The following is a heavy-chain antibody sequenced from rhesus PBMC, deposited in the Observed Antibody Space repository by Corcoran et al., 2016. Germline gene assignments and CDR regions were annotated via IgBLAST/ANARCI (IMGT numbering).Heavy chain of an antibody. CDR2: ISESGGST. CDR1: GFTFSSYE. D-gene: IGHD2-2*01. CDR3: TSGYCTSTTCYAYDAFDF. V-gene: IGHV3-100*02. Sequence: EVQLVESGGGLVKPGGSLRLSCVASGFTFSSYEMHWVRQAPGKGLGGVSVISESGGSTYYADSVKGRFTISRDNAKNSLFLQMNSLRAEDTAVYYCTSGYCTSTTCYAYDAFDFWGQGLRVTVSS. J-gene: IGHJ3*01.